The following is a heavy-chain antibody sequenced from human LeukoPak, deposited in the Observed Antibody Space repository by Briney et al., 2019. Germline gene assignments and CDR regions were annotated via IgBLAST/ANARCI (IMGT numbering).Heavy chain of an antibody. J-gene: IGHJ6*03. Sequence: GESLKISCKGSGYSFTSYWIGWVRQMPGKGLEWMGIIYPGDSDTRYSPSFQGQVTISADKSISTAYLQWSSLKASDTAMYYCARLIYYDFWSGYSQNYYYYMDAWGKGTTVTVSS. CDR1: GYSFTSYW. V-gene: IGHV5-51*01. CDR3: ARLIYYDFWSGYSQNYYYYMDA. D-gene: IGHD3-3*01. CDR2: IYPGDSDT.